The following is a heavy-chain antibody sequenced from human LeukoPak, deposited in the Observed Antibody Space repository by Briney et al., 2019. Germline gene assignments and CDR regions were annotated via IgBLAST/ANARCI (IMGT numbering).Heavy chain of an antibody. J-gene: IGHJ3*02. V-gene: IGHV4-34*01. CDR3: ARAGMGDAFDI. Sequence: SETLSLTCAVYGGSFSGYYWSWIRQPPGKGLEWIGYIYHSGSTYYNPSLKSRVTISVDRSKNQFSLKLSSVTAADTAVYYCARAGMGDAFDIWGQGTMVTVSS. D-gene: IGHD5-24*01. CDR2: IYHSGST. CDR1: GGSFSGYY.